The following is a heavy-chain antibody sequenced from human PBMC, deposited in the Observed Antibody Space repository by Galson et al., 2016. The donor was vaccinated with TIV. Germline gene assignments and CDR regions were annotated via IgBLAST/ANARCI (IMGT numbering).Heavy chain of an antibody. Sequence: SVKVSCKVSGYRLSKLSMYWVRQAPGKGLEWMGGYDRENGERVHTQKFQGRVTMTEDSSTDTAYLDLRSLRSEDTAVYFCATSLGYSQIFDSWGNGTLVTVSS. V-gene: IGHV1-24*01. D-gene: IGHD5-24*01. CDR3: ATSLGYSQIFDS. CDR2: YDRENGER. CDR1: GYRLSKLS. J-gene: IGHJ4*01.